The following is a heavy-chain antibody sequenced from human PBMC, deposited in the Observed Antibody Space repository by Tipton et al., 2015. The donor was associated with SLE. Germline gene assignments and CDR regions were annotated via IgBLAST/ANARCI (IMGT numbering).Heavy chain of an antibody. CDR3: ARHRGPSSSSWYYYYYYMDV. V-gene: IGHV4-4*07. CDR1: GGSISSYY. CDR2: IYTSGST. D-gene: IGHD6-13*01. Sequence: LSLTCTVSGGSISSYYWSWIRQPAGKGLEWIGRIYTSGSTNYNPSLKSRVTISVDTSKNQISLQLSSVTAADTAVYYCARHRGPSSSSWYYYYYYMDVWGKGTTVTVSS. J-gene: IGHJ6*03.